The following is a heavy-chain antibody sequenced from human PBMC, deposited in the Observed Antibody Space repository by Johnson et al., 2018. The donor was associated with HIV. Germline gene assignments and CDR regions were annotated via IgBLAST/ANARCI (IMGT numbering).Heavy chain of an antibody. Sequence: QVQLVESGGGVVQPGRSLRLSCVASGFTITTYGMHWVRQAPGKGLEWVAVIWYDGNNKYYADSVKGRFTISRDNSKNTLYLQMNNLRAEDTAMYYCARDNGAVAGPEGAFDIWGQGTMVTVSS. CDR2: IWYDGNNK. CDR1: GFTITTYG. CDR3: ARDNGAVAGPEGAFDI. D-gene: IGHD6-19*01. J-gene: IGHJ3*02. V-gene: IGHV3-33*01.